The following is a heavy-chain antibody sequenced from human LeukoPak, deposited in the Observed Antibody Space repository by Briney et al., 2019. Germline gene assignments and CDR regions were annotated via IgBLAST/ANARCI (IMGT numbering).Heavy chain of an antibody. Sequence: GSLRLSCAASGFTFSSYSMNWVRQAPGKGLEWVSSISSSSSYIYYADSVKGRFTISRDNAKNSLYLQMNSLRAEDTAVYYCARVLIAAAGNDYWGQGTLVTVSS. J-gene: IGHJ4*02. CDR2: ISSSSSYI. V-gene: IGHV3-21*01. CDR1: GFTFSSYS. CDR3: ARVLIAAAGNDY. D-gene: IGHD6-13*01.